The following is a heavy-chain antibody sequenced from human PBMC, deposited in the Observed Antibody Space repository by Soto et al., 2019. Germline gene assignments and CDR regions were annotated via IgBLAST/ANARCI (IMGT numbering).Heavy chain of an antibody. J-gene: IGHJ1*01. V-gene: IGHV1-69*02. Sequence: QVQLVQSGAEVKKPGSSVKVSCKASGGTFSSYTISWVRQAPGQGLEWMGRIIPILGIANYAQKFQGRVXXTXDXXTSXAYXXXXXLXXXXXXXXXXXXXXXXXXGGSXYLPYFQH. CDR3: XXXXXXXXGGSXYLPYFQH. D-gene: IGHD2-15*01. CDR1: GGTFSSYT. CDR2: IIPILGIA.